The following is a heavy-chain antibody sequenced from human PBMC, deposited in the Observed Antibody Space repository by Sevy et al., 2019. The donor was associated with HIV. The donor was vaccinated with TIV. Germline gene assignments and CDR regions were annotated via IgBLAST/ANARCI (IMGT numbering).Heavy chain of an antibody. D-gene: IGHD1-1*01. Sequence: GGSLRLSCVASGFTFSDYWMTWVRQAPGKGLEWVANIKRDGSEKYYADSVKGRLSISRDNAKNSLYLQMNSLRAEDTAIYYCARDALDNYYNYLGQRTLVTVSS. J-gene: IGHJ4*02. V-gene: IGHV3-7*01. CDR2: IKRDGSEK. CDR1: GFTFSDYW. CDR3: ARDALDNYYNY.